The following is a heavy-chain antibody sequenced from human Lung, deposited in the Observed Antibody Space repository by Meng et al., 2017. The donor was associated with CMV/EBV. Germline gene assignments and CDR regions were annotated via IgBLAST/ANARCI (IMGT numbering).Heavy chain of an antibody. D-gene: IGHD3-10*01. CDR2: INSDGSST. CDR1: GFTFSSYW. Sequence: SXAASGFTFSSYWMHWVRQAPGKGLVWVSRINSDGSSTSYADSVKGRFTISRDNAKNTLYLQMNSLRAEDTAVYYCARDLRVRGVKGGSRYYGMDVWGQGTXVTVSS. J-gene: IGHJ6*02. V-gene: IGHV3-74*01. CDR3: ARDLRVRGVKGGSRYYGMDV.